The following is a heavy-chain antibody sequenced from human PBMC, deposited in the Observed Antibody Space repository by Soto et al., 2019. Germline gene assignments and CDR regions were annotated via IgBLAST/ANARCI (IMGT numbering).Heavy chain of an antibody. J-gene: IGHJ5*02. CDR3: ARDKKEFDP. V-gene: IGHV1-3*01. Sequence: QVALVQSGAEVKKPGASVKVSCKASGYTFTNYVVHWVRQAPGQRLEWMGWINAGNGNTKYSQKFQDRVAITRDTSANTAYMELSSLTSEDTAVYYCARDKKEFDPWGQGTLVTVSS. CDR1: GYTFTNYV. CDR2: INAGNGNT.